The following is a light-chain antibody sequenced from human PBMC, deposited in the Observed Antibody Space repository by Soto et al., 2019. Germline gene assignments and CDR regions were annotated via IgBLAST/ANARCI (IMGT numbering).Light chain of an antibody. CDR2: GAS. CDR3: QHYVERSPIT. Sequence: EIVFTQSPATPSVSPGGRAPPSCRARQSVSSNLAWYQQKPGQAPRLLISGASSRATGIPDRFSGSGSGTDFTLTISRLEPEDFALYYCQHYVERSPITFGQGTRLEIK. CDR1: QSVSSN. J-gene: IGKJ5*01. V-gene: IGKV3-20*01.